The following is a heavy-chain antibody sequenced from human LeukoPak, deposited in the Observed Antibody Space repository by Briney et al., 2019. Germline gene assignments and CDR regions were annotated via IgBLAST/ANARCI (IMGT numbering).Heavy chain of an antibody. CDR2: IYYSGST. D-gene: IGHD4-11*01. V-gene: IGHV4-59*12. CDR3: ARGRGRSTVTTNYYYYGMDV. Sequence: SETLSLTCTVSGGSLSRYYWNWIRQPPGKGLEGIGDIYYSGSTNDNPSLKSRVTISVDTTKNQFSLQLSSVTAADTAVYYCARGRGRSTVTTNYYYYGMDVWGQGTTVTVSS. CDR1: GGSLSRYY. J-gene: IGHJ6*02.